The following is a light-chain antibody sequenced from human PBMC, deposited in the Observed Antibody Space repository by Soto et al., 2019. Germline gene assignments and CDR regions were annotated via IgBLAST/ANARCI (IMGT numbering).Light chain of an antibody. J-gene: IGKJ5*01. CDR3: QQYESLPLT. V-gene: IGKV1-33*01. CDR1: QDINKN. CDR2: DAS. Sequence: DIQMTQSPSTPSASVGDRVTITCQASQDINKNLIWYQQKPGKAPKLLIYDASDLETGVPSRFSGSGSGTGFTFTISSLQPEDFATYYCQQYESLPLTFGQGTQREIK.